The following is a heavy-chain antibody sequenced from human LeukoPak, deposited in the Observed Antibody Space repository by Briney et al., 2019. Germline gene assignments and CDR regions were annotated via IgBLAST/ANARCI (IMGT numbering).Heavy chain of an antibody. CDR2: IYYSGNT. D-gene: IGHD6-6*01. V-gene: IGHV4-59*01. CDR3: ARDWGVGGRPGYMDV. CDR1: GVSISNKY. J-gene: IGHJ6*03. Sequence: SETLSLTCTVSGVSISNKYWSWIRQPPGKGLEWIGYIYYSGNTNYNPSLKSRVTILVDTSKNQVSLQLSSVTAGDTAVYFCARDWGVGGRPGYMDVWGKGTTVTVSS.